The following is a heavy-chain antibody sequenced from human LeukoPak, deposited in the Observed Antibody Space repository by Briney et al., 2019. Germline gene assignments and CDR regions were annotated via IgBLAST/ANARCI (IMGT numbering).Heavy chain of an antibody. Sequence: PSETLSLTCTVSGGSLNLFYWSWIRQPPQKGLEWIGYISYTGTTYYNPSLKTRVTIYLDTSKNHFSLNLGSATAADTAVYYCARDFARNSGDYGNDGFDVWGLGTVVTVSS. D-gene: IGHD4-17*01. J-gene: IGHJ3*01. CDR2: ISYTGTT. V-gene: IGHV4-59*01. CDR3: ARDFARNSGDYGNDGFDV. CDR1: GGSLNLFY.